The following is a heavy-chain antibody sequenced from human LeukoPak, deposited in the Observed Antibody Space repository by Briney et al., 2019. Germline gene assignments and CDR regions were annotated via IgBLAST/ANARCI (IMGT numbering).Heavy chain of an antibody. Sequence: SETLSLTCTVSGGSISSYYWGWIRQPPGKGLEWIGSIHYSGSTNYNPSLKSRVTISVDTSKNQFSLKLSSVTAADTAVYYCASSGYYYDSSGPTRFDPWGQGTLVTVSS. CDR3: ASSGYYYDSSGPTRFDP. J-gene: IGHJ5*02. CDR2: IHYSGST. D-gene: IGHD3-22*01. V-gene: IGHV4-39*07. CDR1: GGSISSYY.